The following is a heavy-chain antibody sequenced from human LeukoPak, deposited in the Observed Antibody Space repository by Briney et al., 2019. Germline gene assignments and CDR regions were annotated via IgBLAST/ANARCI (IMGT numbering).Heavy chain of an antibody. CDR2: IYYSGST. Sequence: PSETLSLTCTVSGGSISSSSYYWGWIRQPPGKGLEWIGRIYYSGSTYYNPSLKRRVTISVDTSKNQFSLKLSSVTAADTAVYYCARLCLSEGGYEYNWFDPWGQGTLVTVSS. D-gene: IGHD3-16*01. J-gene: IGHJ5*02. V-gene: IGHV4-39*01. CDR1: GGSISSSSYY. CDR3: ARLCLSEGGYEYNWFDP.